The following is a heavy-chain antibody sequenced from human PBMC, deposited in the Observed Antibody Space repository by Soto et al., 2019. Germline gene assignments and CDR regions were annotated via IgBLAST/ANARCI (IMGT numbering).Heavy chain of an antibody. Sequence: GGSLRLSCAASGFAFDDYTMHWVRQFPGKGLEGVPFIGWDGGYTYYADSVKGRFTISRDNRKNALYLQMNSLRTEDSAWYYCVKDGTLAGTSSFLDKWGQGTLFAVSS. V-gene: IGHV3-43*01. J-gene: IGHJ4*02. CDR2: IGWDGGYT. D-gene: IGHD6-19*01. CDR1: GFAFDDYT. CDR3: VKDGTLAGTSSFLDK.